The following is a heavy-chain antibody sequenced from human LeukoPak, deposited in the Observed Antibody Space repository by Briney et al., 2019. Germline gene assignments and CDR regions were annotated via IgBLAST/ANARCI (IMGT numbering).Heavy chain of an antibody. V-gene: IGHV3-9*03. D-gene: IGHD5-24*01. CDR3: AKEGDGFFDY. CDR1: GFTFDDYA. Sequence: GGSLRLSCAASGFTFDDYAMHWVRQAPGKGLEWVSGISWNSGSIGYADSVKGRFTISRDNAKNSLYLQMNSLRAEDMALYYCAKEGDGFFDYWGQGTLATVSS. J-gene: IGHJ4*02. CDR2: ISWNSGSI.